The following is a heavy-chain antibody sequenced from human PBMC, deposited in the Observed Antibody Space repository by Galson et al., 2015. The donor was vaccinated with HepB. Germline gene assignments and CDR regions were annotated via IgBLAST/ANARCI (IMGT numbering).Heavy chain of an antibody. J-gene: IGHJ2*01. V-gene: IGHV2-5*02. CDR2: IYWDDDK. Sequence: PALVKPTQTLTLTCTFSGFSLSTSGVGVGWIRQPPGKALEWLALIYWDDDKRYSPSLKSRLTITKDTSKNQVVLTMTNMDPVDTATYYCAHAEGGSSTPDTPYWYFDLWGRGTLVTVSS. CDR3: AHAEGGSSTPDTPYWYFDL. CDR1: GFSLSTSGVG. D-gene: IGHD6-6*01.